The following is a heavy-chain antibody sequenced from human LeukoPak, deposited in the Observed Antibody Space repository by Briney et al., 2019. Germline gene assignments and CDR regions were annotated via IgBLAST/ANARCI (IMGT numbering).Heavy chain of an antibody. CDR2: IYSGGST. Sequence: GGSLRLSCAASGFIVSSNYMSWVRQAPGKGLEWVSIIYSGGSTHYADSVKGRFTISRDNSKNTLYLRMNSLRVGDTAVYYCAGNYYYYMDVWGKGTTVTVSS. CDR3: AGNYYYYMDV. CDR1: GFIVSSNY. V-gene: IGHV3-53*01. J-gene: IGHJ6*03.